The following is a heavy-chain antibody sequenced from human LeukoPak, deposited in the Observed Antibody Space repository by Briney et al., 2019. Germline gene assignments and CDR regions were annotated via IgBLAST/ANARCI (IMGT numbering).Heavy chain of an antibody. Sequence: ASVKVSCKFSVYTLNELSMHWVRQAPGKGLEWMGGFDPEDGETIYAQKFQGRVTMTEDTSTDTAYMELSSLRSEDTAVYYCATSDLPREIYEAFDYWGQGTLVTVSS. V-gene: IGHV1-24*01. D-gene: IGHD5/OR15-5a*01. J-gene: IGHJ4*02. CDR1: VYTLNELS. CDR2: FDPEDGET. CDR3: ATSDLPREIYEAFDY.